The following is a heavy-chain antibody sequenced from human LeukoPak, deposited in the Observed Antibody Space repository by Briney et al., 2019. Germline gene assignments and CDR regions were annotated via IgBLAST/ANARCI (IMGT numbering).Heavy chain of an antibody. V-gene: IGHV1-69*13. J-gene: IGHJ4*02. CDR3: ARGDSSGYDTFDF. CDR1: GGTFSSFA. Sequence: SVKVSCKASGGTFSSFAISWVRQAPGQGLEWMGGIIPIFDIANYSQKFQGRVTFTADESTSTAYLEMTSLKSEDTAMYYCARGDSSGYDTFDFWGQGTQVTVSS. D-gene: IGHD3-22*01. CDR2: IIPIFDIA.